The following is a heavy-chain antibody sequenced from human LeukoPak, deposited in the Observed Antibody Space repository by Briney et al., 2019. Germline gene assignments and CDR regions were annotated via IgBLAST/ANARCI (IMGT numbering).Heavy chain of an antibody. CDR2: ISSNGGGP. CDR1: GFTFSSYA. Sequence: GGSLRLSCSASGFTFSSYAMHWVRHAPGKGLEYVSAISSNGGGPYYADSVKGRFTISRGNSKNTLYLQMSSLRAEDTAVYYCVRQLAVPGPGYFDLWGRGTLVTVSS. V-gene: IGHV3-64D*06. CDR3: VRQLAVPGPGYFDL. D-gene: IGHD6-19*01. J-gene: IGHJ2*01.